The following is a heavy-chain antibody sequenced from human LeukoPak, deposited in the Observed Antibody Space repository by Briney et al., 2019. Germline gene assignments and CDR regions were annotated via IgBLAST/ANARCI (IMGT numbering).Heavy chain of an antibody. CDR1: GFTFSSYG. V-gene: IGHV3-30*03. CDR2: ISYDGSNK. CDR3: SSGWYDFDY. D-gene: IGHD6-19*01. J-gene: IGHJ4*02. Sequence: GGSLRLSCAASGFTFSSYGMHWVRQAPGKGLEWVAVISYDGSNKYYADSVKGRFTISRDNSKNTLYLQMNSLRAEDTAVYYCSSGWYDFDYWGQGTLVTVSS.